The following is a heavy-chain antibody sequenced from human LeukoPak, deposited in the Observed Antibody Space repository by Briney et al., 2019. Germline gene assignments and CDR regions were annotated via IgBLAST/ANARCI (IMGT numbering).Heavy chain of an antibody. CDR2: IYYSGST. J-gene: IGHJ3*02. Sequence: SETLSLTCTVSGGSISSYYWSWIRQPPGKGLEWIGYIYYSGSTNYNPSLKSRVTISVDTSKNQFSLKLSSVTAADTAVYYCASLGGGNFVGDAFDIWGQGTMVTVSS. V-gene: IGHV4-59*01. CDR3: ASLGGGNFVGDAFDI. CDR1: GGSISSYY. D-gene: IGHD4-23*01.